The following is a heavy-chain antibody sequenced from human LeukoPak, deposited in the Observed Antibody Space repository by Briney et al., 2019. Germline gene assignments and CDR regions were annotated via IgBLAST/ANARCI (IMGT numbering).Heavy chain of an antibody. CDR2: ITSTGTTT. J-gene: IGHJ4*02. CDR3: ATEYVRTHYFDW. D-gene: IGHD3-16*01. V-gene: IGHV1-46*01. Sequence: ASVTVSCKASGYTFTSYYMHWVRQAPGQGLEWMGIITSTGTTTICAQKFQGRVTMTRDTSTSTVYMDLSSLRSDDTAVYYCATEYVRTHYFDWWGQGTLVTVSS. CDR1: GYTFTSYY.